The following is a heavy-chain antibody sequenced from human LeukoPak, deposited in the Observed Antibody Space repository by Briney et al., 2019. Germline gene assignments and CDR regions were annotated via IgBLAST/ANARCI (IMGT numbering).Heavy chain of an antibody. CDR3: AREDDFWSATDY. V-gene: IGHV3-30-3*01. CDR1: GFIFSSYA. Sequence: GGSLRLSCAASGFIFSSYAMHWGRQAPGKGLEWVAVISYDGSNKYYADSVKGRFTISRDNSKNTLYLQMNSLRAEDTAVYYCAREDDFWSATDYWGQGTLVAVSS. J-gene: IGHJ4*02. CDR2: ISYDGSNK. D-gene: IGHD3-3*01.